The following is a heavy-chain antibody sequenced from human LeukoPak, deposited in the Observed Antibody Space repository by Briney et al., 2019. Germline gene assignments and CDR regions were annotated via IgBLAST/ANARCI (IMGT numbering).Heavy chain of an antibody. J-gene: IGHJ4*02. CDR2: IIPIFGTA. V-gene: IGHV1-69*01. CDR3: ARFSTGYSYAPIDY. D-gene: IGHD5-18*01. CDR1: GGTFSSYA. Sequence: ASVKVSCKAFGGTFSSYAISWVRQAPGQGLEWMGGIIPIFGTANYAQKFQGRVTITADESTSTAYMELSSLRSEDTAVYYCARFSTGYSYAPIDYWGQGTLVTVSS.